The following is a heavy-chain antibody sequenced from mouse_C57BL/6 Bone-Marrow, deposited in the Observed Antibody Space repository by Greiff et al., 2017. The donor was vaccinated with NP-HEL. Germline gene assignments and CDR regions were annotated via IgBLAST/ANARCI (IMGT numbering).Heavy chain of an antibody. CDR2: IHPNSGST. V-gene: IGHV1-64*01. CDR3: HHYYGSSYDYFDY. D-gene: IGHD1-1*01. CDR1: GYTFTSYW. Sequence: QVQLQQPGAELVKPGASVKLSCKASGYTFTSYWMHWVKQRPGQGLEWIGMIHPNSGSTNYNEKFQSKATLTVDKSSSTAYMQLSSLTSEDSAVYYGHHYYGSSYDYFDYWGQGTTLTVSS. J-gene: IGHJ2*01.